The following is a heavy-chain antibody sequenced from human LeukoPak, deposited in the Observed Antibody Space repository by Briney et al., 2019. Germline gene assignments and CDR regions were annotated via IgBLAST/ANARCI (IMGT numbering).Heavy chain of an antibody. D-gene: IGHD1-26*01. CDR2: ISGSGDI. V-gene: IGHV3-23*01. CDR1: GFTLCRYT. CDR3: ARAPYTGSYWYFDH. Sequence: GFLRLSCSTPGFTLCRYTMSWVRQAPGKGLGWGSGISGSGDIFYADSVKGRFTISRDNSKNTLYLQMNSLRAEDTAVYYCARAPYTGSYWYFDHWGRGTLVSVSS. J-gene: IGHJ2*01.